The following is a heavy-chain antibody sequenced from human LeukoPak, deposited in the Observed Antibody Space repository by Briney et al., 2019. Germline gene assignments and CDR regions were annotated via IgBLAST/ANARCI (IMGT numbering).Heavy chain of an antibody. V-gene: IGHV3-74*03. CDR1: ALSINTFW. J-gene: IGHJ3*02. Sequence: RGGSLRLSCAASALSINTFWMQWARQGRGKGLEWVSRINSDATTTTYADSVKGRFTVSRDNAKNMVYLEMNSLRGDDTAVYYCARSGIGRGFDIWGQGATVTVSS. D-gene: IGHD1-1*01. CDR2: INSDATTT. CDR3: ARSGIGRGFDI.